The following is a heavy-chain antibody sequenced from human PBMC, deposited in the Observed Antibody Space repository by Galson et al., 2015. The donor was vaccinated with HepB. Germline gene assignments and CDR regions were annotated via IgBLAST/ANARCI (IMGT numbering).Heavy chain of an antibody. Sequence: SLRLSCAASGFTFSSYAMHWVRQAPGKGLEWVAVISYDGSNKYYADSVKGRFTISRDNAKNSLYLQMNSLRAEDTAVYYCARVRYFDWSGGPYYFDYWGQGTLVTVSS. CDR3: ARVRYFDWSGGPYYFDY. V-gene: IGHV3-30-3*01. D-gene: IGHD3-9*01. CDR1: GFTFSSYA. CDR2: ISYDGSNK. J-gene: IGHJ4*02.